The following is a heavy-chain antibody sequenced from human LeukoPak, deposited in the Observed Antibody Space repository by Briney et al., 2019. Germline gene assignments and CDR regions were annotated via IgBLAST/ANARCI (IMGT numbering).Heavy chain of an antibody. D-gene: IGHD1-26*01. CDR3: ARVLIGVGATYSGYMDV. J-gene: IGHJ6*03. CDR1: GYTFTGYY. V-gene: IGHV1-2*02. Sequence: ASVKVSCKASGYTFTGYYMHWVRQAPAQGLEWMGWINPNNGGTNYAQKFQGRVTMTRDTSISTAYMELSRLRSDDTAVYYCARVLIGVGATYSGYMDVWGKGTTVTVSS. CDR2: INPNNGGT.